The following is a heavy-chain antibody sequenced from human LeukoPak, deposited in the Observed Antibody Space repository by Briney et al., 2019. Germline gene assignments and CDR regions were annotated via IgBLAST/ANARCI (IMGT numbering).Heavy chain of an antibody. V-gene: IGHV1-46*01. J-gene: IGHJ5*02. Sequence: ASVEVSCKASGYTFTNYYMHWVRQAPGQGLEWMGTINPSGGGTSYSPKFQGRVTMTTDTSTSTVYMELISLRSEDTAVYYCARTTMGAYNWFDPWGQGTLVTVSS. D-gene: IGHD1-26*01. CDR3: ARTTMGAYNWFDP. CDR1: GYTFTNYY. CDR2: INPSGGGT.